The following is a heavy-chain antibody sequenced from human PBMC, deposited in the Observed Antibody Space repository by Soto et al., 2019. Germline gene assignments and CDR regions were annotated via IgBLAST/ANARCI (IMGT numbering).Heavy chain of an antibody. Sequence: GASVKVSCKASGGTFSSYAISWVRRAPGQGLEWMGGIIPIFGTANYAQKFQGRVTITADESTSTAYMELSSLRSEDTAVYYCAIVSGYLYAFDIWGQGTMVTVSS. J-gene: IGHJ3*02. CDR3: AIVSGYLYAFDI. D-gene: IGHD3-22*01. CDR1: GGTFSSYA. V-gene: IGHV1-69*13. CDR2: IIPIFGTA.